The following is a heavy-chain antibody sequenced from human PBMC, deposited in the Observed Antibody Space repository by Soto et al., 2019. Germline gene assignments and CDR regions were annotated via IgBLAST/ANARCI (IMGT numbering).Heavy chain of an antibody. Sequence: QVQLVQSGAEVKKPGASVKVSYKASGYTFTSYGISWVRQAPGQGLEWMGWISAYNGNTNYAQKLQGRVTMTTDTSTSTAYMELRSLRSDDTAVYYCARFLGYDYVWGSYRYTGYDYWGQGTLVTVSS. V-gene: IGHV1-18*01. CDR1: GYTFTSYG. CDR2: ISAYNGNT. CDR3: ARFLGYDYVWGSYRYTGYDY. J-gene: IGHJ4*02. D-gene: IGHD3-16*02.